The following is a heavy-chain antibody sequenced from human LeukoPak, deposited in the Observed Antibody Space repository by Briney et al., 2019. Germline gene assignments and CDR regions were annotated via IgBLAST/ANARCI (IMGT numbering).Heavy chain of an antibody. CDR3: ARSTFSHASTGGYDY. V-gene: IGHV4-38-2*01. J-gene: IGHJ4*02. Sequence: SETLSLTCVVSDFSISSGHYWGWIRQPPGKGLERIGTIYHSGSTYYTPSLQSRVTISVDMSKNQFSLRLSRVTVADTAVYFCARSTFSHASTGGYDYWGQGILVTVSS. CDR2: IYHSGST. D-gene: IGHD3-22*01. CDR1: DFSISSGHY.